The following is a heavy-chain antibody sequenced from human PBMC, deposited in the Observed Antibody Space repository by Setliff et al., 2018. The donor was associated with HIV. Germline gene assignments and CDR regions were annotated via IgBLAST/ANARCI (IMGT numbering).Heavy chain of an antibody. CDR3: ASDQRYCTNALCPEALDV. CDR1: GGSIGIRSYF. V-gene: IGHV4-39*01. Sequence: PSETLSLTCTVSGGSIGIRSYFWGWIRQPPGKGLEWIGSVYSSGSTYYNPSLKSRVTVSVDTSKDQFSLRLSSVTVADTAVYYCASDQRYCTNALCPEALDVWGKGTTVTVSS. CDR2: VYSSGST. J-gene: IGHJ6*04. D-gene: IGHD2-8*01.